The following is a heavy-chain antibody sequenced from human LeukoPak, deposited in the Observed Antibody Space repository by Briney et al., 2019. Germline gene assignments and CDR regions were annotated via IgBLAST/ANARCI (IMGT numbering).Heavy chain of an antibody. V-gene: IGHV4-34*01. CDR3: AREALPACSGGSCYRAPFDY. J-gene: IGHJ4*02. CDR1: GGSFSGYY. CDR2: INHSGST. Sequence: SETLSLTCAVYGGSFSGYYWSWIRQPPGKGLEWIGEINHSGSTNYNPSLKGRVTISVDTSKNQFSLKLSSVTAADTAVYYCAREALPACSGGSCYRAPFDYWGQGTMVTVSS. D-gene: IGHD2-15*01.